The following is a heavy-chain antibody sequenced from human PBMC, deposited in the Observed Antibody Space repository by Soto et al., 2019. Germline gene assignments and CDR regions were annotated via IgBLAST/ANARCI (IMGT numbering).Heavy chain of an antibody. CDR2: IKEDGSEK. CDR3: ARGGSYPGL. D-gene: IGHD3-16*01. CDR1: GFTFSNYW. Sequence: EEQFVESGGGLVQPGGSLRLSCAASGFTFSNYWMGWVRQAPGKGLEWVAIIKEDGSEKYYIDSVKGRFTISRDNAKNALFLQMNSLRDDDTAVYYCARGGSYPGLWGQGNLVTVSS. V-gene: IGHV3-7*01. J-gene: IGHJ4*02.